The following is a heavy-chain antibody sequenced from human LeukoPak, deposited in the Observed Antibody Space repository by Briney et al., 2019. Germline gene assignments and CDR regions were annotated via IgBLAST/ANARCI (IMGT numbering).Heavy chain of an antibody. D-gene: IGHD6-6*01. CDR2: IIPIFGIA. Sequence: SVKVSCKASGGTFSSYAISWVRQAPGQGLEWKGRIIPIFGIANYAQKFQGRVTITADKSTSTAYMELSSLRSEDTAVYYCARAQYSSSAFDYWGQGTLVTVSS. J-gene: IGHJ4*02. CDR3: ARAQYSSSAFDY. V-gene: IGHV1-69*04. CDR1: GGTFSSYA.